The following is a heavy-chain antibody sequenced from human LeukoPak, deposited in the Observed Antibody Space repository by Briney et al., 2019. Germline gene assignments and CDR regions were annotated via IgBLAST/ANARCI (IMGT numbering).Heavy chain of an antibody. J-gene: IGHJ4*02. CDR2: IYHSGST. V-gene: IGHV4-38-2*01. D-gene: IGHD3-22*01. Sequence: SETLSLTCAVSGYSISSGYYWGWIRQPPGKGLEWIGSIYHSGSTYYNPSLKSRVTISVDTSKNQFSLKLSSVTAADTAVYYCARLIGYYDSSGYSEPNDYWGQGTLVTVYS. CDR1: GYSISSGYY. CDR3: ARLIGYYDSSGYSEPNDY.